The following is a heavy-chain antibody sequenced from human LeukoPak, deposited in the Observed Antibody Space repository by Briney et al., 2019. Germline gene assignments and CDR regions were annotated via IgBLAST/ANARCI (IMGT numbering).Heavy chain of an antibody. Sequence: GGSLRLSCAASGFTVSSNYMSWVRQTPGKGLEWVANIKQDGRERYYVDSVKGRFTISRDNAKNSLYLQMSSLRAEDTAVYYCARKGELERRRSWDCWGQGTLVTVSS. CDR3: ARKGELERRRSWDC. D-gene: IGHD1-1*01. CDR2: IKQDGRER. V-gene: IGHV3-7*03. J-gene: IGHJ4*02. CDR1: GFTVSSNY.